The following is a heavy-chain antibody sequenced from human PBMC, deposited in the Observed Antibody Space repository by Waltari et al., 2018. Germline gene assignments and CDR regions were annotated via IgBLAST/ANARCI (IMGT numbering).Heavy chain of an antibody. CDR1: GGSFSGYY. J-gene: IGHJ4*02. V-gene: IGHV4-34*01. D-gene: IGHD1-20*01. Sequence: QVQLQQWGAGLLKPSETLSLTCAVYGGSFSGYYWSWIRQPPGKGLAWIGEINHSGSTNNNPSLKSRVTISVDTSKNQFSLKLSSVTAADTAVYYCARAVYGHGPFDYWGQGTLVTVSS. CDR2: INHSGST. CDR3: ARAVYGHGPFDY.